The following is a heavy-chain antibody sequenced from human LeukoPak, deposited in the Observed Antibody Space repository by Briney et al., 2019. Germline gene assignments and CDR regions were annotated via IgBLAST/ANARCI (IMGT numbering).Heavy chain of an antibody. D-gene: IGHD3-9*01. Sequence: ASVTVSCKFSGYTLTELSMHWVRPAPGKGLEWMGGFDPEDGETIYAQKFQGRVTVTADEPTSTAYMELSSLRSEDTAVYYCARAEDQGRYFDWLPGFASWGQGTLVTVSS. CDR2: FDPEDGET. CDR1: GYTLTELS. J-gene: IGHJ5*01. CDR3: ARAEDQGRYFDWLPGFAS. V-gene: IGHV1-24*01.